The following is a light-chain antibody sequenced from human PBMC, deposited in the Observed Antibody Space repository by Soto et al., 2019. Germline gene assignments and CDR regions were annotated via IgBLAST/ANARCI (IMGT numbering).Light chain of an antibody. CDR1: SSNIGAGFD. J-gene: IGLJ3*02. V-gene: IGLV1-40*01. CDR3: QSYDNSLSGSWL. Sequence: QSVLTQPPSVSGAPGQRVTISCTGSSSNIGAGFDVHWYHQIAGTAPNLLIYGNSNRPSGVPDRFSGSKSGTSASRAISGLQAEDEAHYYCQSYDNSLSGSWLFGGGTKLAAL. CDR2: GNS.